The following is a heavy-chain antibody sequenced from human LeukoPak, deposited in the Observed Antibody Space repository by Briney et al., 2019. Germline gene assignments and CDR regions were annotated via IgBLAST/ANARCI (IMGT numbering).Heavy chain of an antibody. J-gene: IGHJ4*02. V-gene: IGHV4-59*01. CDR1: TDSFNDYY. CDR2: IYYNGNF. D-gene: IGHD5-24*01. Sequence: PSETLSLRCIVFTDSFNDYYWNWVRPPPGKGLEWIGYIYYNGNFNYNPSLKSRVTISVDTSKNELSLKLTSVTAADTAIYFCARDGGLQSHFDYWGQGTLVTVSS. CDR3: ARDGGLQSHFDY.